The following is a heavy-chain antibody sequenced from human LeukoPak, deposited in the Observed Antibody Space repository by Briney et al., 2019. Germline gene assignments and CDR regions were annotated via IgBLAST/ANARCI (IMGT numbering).Heavy chain of an antibody. D-gene: IGHD6-6*01. V-gene: IGHV4-39*07. J-gene: IGHJ4*02. CDR1: GGSISSSSYY. CDR3: AREGVARGLC. CDR2: IYYSGST. Sequence: SETLSLTCTVSGGSISSSSYYWGWIRQPPGKGREWIGSIYYSGSTYYNPSLKSRVTISVDTSKNQFSLKLSSVTAADTAVYYCAREGVARGLCWGQGTLVTVSS.